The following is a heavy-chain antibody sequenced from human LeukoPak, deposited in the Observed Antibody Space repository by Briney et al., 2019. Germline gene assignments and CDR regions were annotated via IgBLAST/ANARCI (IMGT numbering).Heavy chain of an antibody. D-gene: IGHD3-10*01. CDR2: IKSKTDGGTR. J-gene: IGHJ4*02. Sequence: GGSLRLSCAASGFTFTNAWMSWVRQAPGKGLEWVGRIKSKTDGGTRDFAAPVKGRFSISRDDSKNTVYLQMISLKIEDTAVYYCATGTGMSDFDYWGRGTLVTVSS. CDR1: GFTFTNAW. V-gene: IGHV3-15*01. CDR3: ATGTGMSDFDY.